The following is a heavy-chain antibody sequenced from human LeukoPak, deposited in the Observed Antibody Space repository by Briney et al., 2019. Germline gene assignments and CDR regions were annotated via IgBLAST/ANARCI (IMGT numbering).Heavy chain of an antibody. Sequence: PGGSLRLSCAASGFTFSSYWMSWVRQAPGKGLERVANIKQDGSEKYYVDSVKGRFTISRDNAKNSLYLQMNSLRAEDTAVYYCARELYYYDSSGYFGSYYFDYWGQGTLVTVSS. V-gene: IGHV3-7*01. D-gene: IGHD3-22*01. CDR1: GFTFSSYW. CDR2: IKQDGSEK. CDR3: ARELYYYDSSGYFGSYYFDY. J-gene: IGHJ4*02.